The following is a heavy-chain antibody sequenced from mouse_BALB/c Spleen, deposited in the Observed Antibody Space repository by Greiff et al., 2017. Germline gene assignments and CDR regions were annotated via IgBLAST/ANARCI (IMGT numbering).Heavy chain of an antibody. Sequence: EVKLQESGPGLVKPSQSLSLTCSVTGYSITSGYYWNWIRQFPGNKLEWMGYISYDGSNNYNPSLKNRISITRDTSKNQFFLKLNSVTTEDTATYYCASPSSYDAMDYWGQGTSVTVSS. CDR1: GYSITSGYY. CDR3: ASPSSYDAMDY. D-gene: IGHD1-1*01. V-gene: IGHV3-6*02. J-gene: IGHJ4*01. CDR2: ISYDGSN.